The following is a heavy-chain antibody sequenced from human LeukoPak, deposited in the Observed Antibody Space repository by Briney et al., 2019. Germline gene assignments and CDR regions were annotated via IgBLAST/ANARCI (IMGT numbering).Heavy chain of an antibody. V-gene: IGHV3-53*01. D-gene: IGHD4-17*01. Sequence: GRSLRLSCAASGFTFSSYGMHWVRQAPGKGLEWVSVIYSGGSTYYADSVKGRFTISRDNSKNTLYLQMNSLRAEDTAVYYCARDGNDYGDYEYFQHWGQGTLVTVSS. J-gene: IGHJ1*01. CDR1: GFTFSSYG. CDR2: IYSGGST. CDR3: ARDGNDYGDYEYFQH.